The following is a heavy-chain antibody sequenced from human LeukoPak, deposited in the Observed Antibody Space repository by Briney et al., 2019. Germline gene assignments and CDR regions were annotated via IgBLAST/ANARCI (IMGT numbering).Heavy chain of an antibody. CDR1: GGSFSGYC. CDR2: INPSGRI. J-gene: IGHJ6*03. Sequence: SQTLSLTCAVYGGSFSGYCWTWIRQAPGKGLEWIGEINPSGRISYNPSLKSRLTISVDASKNQFSLNLRSLTAADTAVYYCARGRQEVSMIVVVMTAVSYYLDVWGKGTTVTVS. V-gene: IGHV4-34*01. D-gene: IGHD3-22*01. CDR3: ARGRQEVSMIVVVMTAVSYYLDV.